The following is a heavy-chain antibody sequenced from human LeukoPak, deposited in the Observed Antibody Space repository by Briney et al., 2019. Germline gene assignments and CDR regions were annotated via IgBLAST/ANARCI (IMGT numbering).Heavy chain of an antibody. CDR3: ARGRYYYGPGSYYVDY. J-gene: IGHJ4*02. V-gene: IGHV4-59*01. D-gene: IGHD3-10*01. CDR1: GASISSFY. Sequence: PSETLSLTCTVSGASISSFYWGWIPQPPGKGLEWLGYIYYSGTSNYNPSLKSRVTMSVDTSKNQFSLKLSSVTAADTAVYYCARGRYYYGPGSYYVDYWGQGTLATVSS. CDR2: IYYSGTS.